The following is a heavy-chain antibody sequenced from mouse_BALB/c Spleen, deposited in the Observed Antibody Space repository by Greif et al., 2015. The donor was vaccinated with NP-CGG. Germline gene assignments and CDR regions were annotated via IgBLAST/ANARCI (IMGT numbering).Heavy chain of an antibody. Sequence: VQLQQSGAELVKPGASVKLSCTASGFNIKDTYMHWVKQRPEQGLEWIGRIDPANGNTKYDPKFQGKATITAGTSSNTAYLQLSSLTSEDTAVYYCARGYGNYYYAMDYWGQGTSVTVSS. V-gene: IGHV14-3*02. J-gene: IGHJ4*01. CDR3: ARGYGNYYYAMDY. CDR1: GFNIKDTY. CDR2: IDPANGNT. D-gene: IGHD2-1*01.